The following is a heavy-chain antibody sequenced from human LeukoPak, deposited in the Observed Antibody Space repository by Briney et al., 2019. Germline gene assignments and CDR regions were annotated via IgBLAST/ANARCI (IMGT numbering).Heavy chain of an antibody. J-gene: IGHJ4*02. V-gene: IGHV3-21*01. CDR1: GFTFSSYW. D-gene: IGHD6-13*01. CDR3: ARGSSSWYDY. CDR2: ISSSSSYI. Sequence: PGGSLRLSCAASGFTFSSYWMSWVRQAPGKGLEWVSSISSSSSYIYYADSMKGRFTISRDNAKNSLYLQMNSLRAEDTAVYYCARGSSSWYDYWGQGTLVTVSS.